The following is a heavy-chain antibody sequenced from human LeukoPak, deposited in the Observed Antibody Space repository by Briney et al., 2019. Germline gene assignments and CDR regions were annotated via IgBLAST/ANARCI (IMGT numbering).Heavy chain of an antibody. CDR3: TRYNNDHFDY. CDR1: GFTFSSYA. V-gene: IGHV3-30*07. D-gene: IGHD1-14*01. J-gene: IGHJ4*02. Sequence: PGRSLRLSCAASGFTFSSYAMHWVRQAPGKGLEWVAVISYDGSNKYYADSVKGRFTISRDNSKNTMSVQMDDLRAEDTAVYYCTRYNNDHFDYWGQGTLVTVSS. CDR2: ISYDGSNK.